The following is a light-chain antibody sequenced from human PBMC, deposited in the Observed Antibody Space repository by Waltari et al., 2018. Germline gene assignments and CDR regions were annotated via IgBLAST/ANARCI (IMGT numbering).Light chain of an antibody. CDR3: QSYDTSLSVV. CDR2: GSS. V-gene: IGLV1-40*01. CDR1: DSNIGAGYD. Sequence: QSVLTQPPSVSGAPGQRVPISCTGSDSNIGAGYDVHWYQQPPRAAPKLLIYGSSTRPLGVPDRFFGSTSGTSASLAITGLQAEDEADYYCQSYDTSLSVVFGGGTKLTVL. J-gene: IGLJ3*02.